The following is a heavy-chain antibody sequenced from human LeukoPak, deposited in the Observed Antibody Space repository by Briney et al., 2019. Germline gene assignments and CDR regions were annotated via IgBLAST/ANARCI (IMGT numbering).Heavy chain of an antibody. CDR1: GFTLSSYA. CDR3: AGGMVVTVGDDY. J-gene: IGHJ4*02. CDR2: ISGDGGST. Sequence: AGGSLRLSCAASGFTLSSYALNWVRQAPGKGLEWVSAISGDGGSTYYADSVKGRFTISRDNSKNTLYLQMNSLRAEDTAVYYCAGGMVVTVGDDYWGQGTLVTVSS. V-gene: IGHV3-23*01. D-gene: IGHD2-21*02.